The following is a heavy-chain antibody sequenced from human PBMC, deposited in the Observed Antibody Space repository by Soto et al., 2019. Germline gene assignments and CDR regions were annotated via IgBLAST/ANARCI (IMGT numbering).Heavy chain of an antibody. CDR1: GGSISGYY. V-gene: IGHV4-59*01. D-gene: IGHD3-10*01. CDR3: ARESYYGSGATVVAY. CDR2: IYYSGTT. J-gene: IGHJ4*02. Sequence: SEILSLTCTVSGGSISGYYWSWIRQPPGKGLEWIGYIYYSGTTSYNPSLNSRVTMSVDTSRNQFSLKVNSVTAADTAVYYCARESYYGSGATVVAYWGQGTLVTVSS.